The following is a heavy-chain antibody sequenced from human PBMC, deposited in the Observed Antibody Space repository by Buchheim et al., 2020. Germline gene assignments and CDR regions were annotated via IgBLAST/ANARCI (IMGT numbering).Heavy chain of an antibody. CDR2: IRYDGSNK. Sequence: QVQLVESGGGVVQPGRSLRLSCAASGFTFSSYGMHWVRQAPGKGLEWVAFIRYDGSNKYYADSVKGRFTISRDNSKKPLDPQMNSLRAEDTAVYYCAKDDYSNPLDYWGQGTL. D-gene: IGHD4-11*01. J-gene: IGHJ4*02. V-gene: IGHV3-30*02. CDR3: AKDDYSNPLDY. CDR1: GFTFSSYG.